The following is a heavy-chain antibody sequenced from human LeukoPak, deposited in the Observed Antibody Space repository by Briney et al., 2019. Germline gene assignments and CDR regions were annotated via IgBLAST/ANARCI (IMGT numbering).Heavy chain of an antibody. Sequence: PGGSLRLSCAASGFTFSSYSMNWVRQAPGKGLKWVSSISSSSSYIYYADSVKGRFTISRDNVKNSLYLQMNSLRAEDTAVYYCARDQGQEPTSAAGAFDYWGQGTLVTVSS. V-gene: IGHV3-21*01. J-gene: IGHJ4*02. D-gene: IGHD6-13*01. CDR3: ARDQGQEPTSAAGAFDY. CDR2: ISSSSSYI. CDR1: GFTFSSYS.